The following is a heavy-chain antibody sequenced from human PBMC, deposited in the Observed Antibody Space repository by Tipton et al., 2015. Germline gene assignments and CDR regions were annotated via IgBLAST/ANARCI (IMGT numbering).Heavy chain of an antibody. V-gene: IGHV4-39*02. J-gene: IGHJ5*02. CDR3: ARDWARGCNGAICCGNWFDP. CDR2: VYYRGST. D-gene: IGHD2-15*01. Sequence: TLSLTCTVSGGSISSSSDYWGWIRQPPGKGLEWIASVYYRGSTYNNPSLRSRVTMPVDTPKNHFYLTWSSVTASDTAVYYCARDWARGCNGAICCGNWFDPWGQGTLVTVSS. CDR1: GGSISSSSDY.